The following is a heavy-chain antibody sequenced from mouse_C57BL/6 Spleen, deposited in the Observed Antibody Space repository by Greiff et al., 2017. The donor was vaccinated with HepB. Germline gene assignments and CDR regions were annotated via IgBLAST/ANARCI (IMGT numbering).Heavy chain of an antibody. CDR1: GYTFTSYW. D-gene: IGHD2-3*01. J-gene: IGHJ2*01. Sequence: QVQLQQPGAELVRPGSSVKLSCKASGYTFTSYWMHWVKQRPIQGLEWIGNIDPSDSETHYNQKFKDKATLTVDKSSSTAYMQLSSLTSEDSAVYYSARWLYGGYPLDYWGQGTTLTVSS. CDR3: ARWLYGGYPLDY. CDR2: IDPSDSET. V-gene: IGHV1-52*01.